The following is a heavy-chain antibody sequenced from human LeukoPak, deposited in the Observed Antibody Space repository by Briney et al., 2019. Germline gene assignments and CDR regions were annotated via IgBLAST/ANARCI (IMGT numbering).Heavy chain of an antibody. V-gene: IGHV3-48*04. D-gene: IGHD6-13*01. CDR2: IGSGGGPI. CDR3: ARALRDSSWYYEY. Sequence: GGPLRLSCAASGFTFSSYAMSWVRQAPGKGLEWVSYIGSGGGPIYYADSVKGRFTISRDNAKSSLYLQMNSLRAEDTALYYCARALRDSSWYYEYWGQGTLVTVSS. J-gene: IGHJ4*02. CDR1: GFTFSSYA.